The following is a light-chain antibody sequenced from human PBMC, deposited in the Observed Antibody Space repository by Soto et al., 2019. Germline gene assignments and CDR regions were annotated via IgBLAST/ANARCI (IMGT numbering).Light chain of an antibody. CDR2: GAS. CDR1: QSVSSN. V-gene: IGKV3-15*01. CDR3: QQYVHWPPGA. Sequence: EIVMTQSPATLSVSPGERATLSCRARQSVSSNLAWYQQKPGQPPRLLIYGASTRATGIPARFSGSGSETDFTLTISSLQSEDSAVYYCQQYVHWPPGAFGQGTTVEIK. J-gene: IGKJ1*01.